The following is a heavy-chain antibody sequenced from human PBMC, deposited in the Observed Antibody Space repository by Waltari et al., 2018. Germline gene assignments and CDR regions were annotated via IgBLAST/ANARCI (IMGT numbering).Heavy chain of an antibody. CDR2: IIPILGTA. D-gene: IGHD6-19*01. CDR3: ATDQGYSSGWSTGWYFDL. CDR1: GGTFSSYA. J-gene: IGHJ2*01. V-gene: IGHV1-69*13. Sequence: QVQLVQSGAEVKKPGSSVKVSCKASGGTFSSYAISWVRQAPGQGLEWMGGIIPILGTANYAQKFQGRVTITADESTSTAYMELSSLRSEDTAVYYCATDQGYSSGWSTGWYFDLWGRGTLVTVSS.